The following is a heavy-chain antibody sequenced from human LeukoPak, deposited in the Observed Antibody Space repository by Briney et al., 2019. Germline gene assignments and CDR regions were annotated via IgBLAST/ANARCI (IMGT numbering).Heavy chain of an antibody. CDR2: INSDGSST. J-gene: IGHJ4*02. CDR3: ANLWPEDGDYLDY. CDR1: GFTFSSYW. D-gene: IGHD4-17*01. V-gene: IGHV3-74*01. Sequence: GGSLRLSCAASGFTFSSYWMHWVRQAPGKGLVWVSRINSDGSSTSYADSVKGRFTISRDNSKNTLYLQMNSLRAEDTAVYYCANLWPEDGDYLDYWGQGTLVTVSS.